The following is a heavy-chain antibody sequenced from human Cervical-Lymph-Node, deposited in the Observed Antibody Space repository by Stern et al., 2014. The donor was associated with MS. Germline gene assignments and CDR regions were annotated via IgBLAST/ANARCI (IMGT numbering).Heavy chain of an antibody. Sequence: QVQLGQSGPGQVKPSETLSLTCTVSGDSISSIGYYWSWIRQPPGKGLEWIGYISYSGRTYYKPSLRSRLTISLDTSENQFSLRISSVTAADTGVYYCARHCSSGTCYLTLSPSPANYYGMEVWGQGTTVAVSS. V-gene: IGHV4-31*03. J-gene: IGHJ6*02. CDR1: GDSISSIGYY. CDR3: ARHCSSGTCYLTLSPSPANYYGMEV. CDR2: ISYSGRT. D-gene: IGHD2-2*01.